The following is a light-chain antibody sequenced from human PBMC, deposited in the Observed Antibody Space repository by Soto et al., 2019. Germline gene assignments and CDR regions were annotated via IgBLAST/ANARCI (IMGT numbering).Light chain of an antibody. CDR3: SSHTSGSTRV. CDR2: EVT. Sequence: QSVLTQPASVSGSPGQSIAISCTGTSSDVGGYDYVSWYQQQPDKAPKLMIYEVTKRPSGVSNRFSGSKSGNTASLTISGLQAEDEADYYCSSHTSGSTRVFAPGTKVTAL. J-gene: IGLJ1*01. CDR1: SSDVGGYDY. V-gene: IGLV2-14*01.